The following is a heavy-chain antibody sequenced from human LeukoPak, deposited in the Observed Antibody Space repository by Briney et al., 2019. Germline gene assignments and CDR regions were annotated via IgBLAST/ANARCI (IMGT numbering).Heavy chain of an antibody. D-gene: IGHD2-2*01. V-gene: IGHV3-7*01. CDR1: GLTFSSYW. J-gene: IGHJ4*02. CDR2: IKQDGSEK. CDR3: ARVGCTSTSCLAN. Sequence: PGGSLRLSCAVSGLTFSSYWMTWVRQAPGKGLELVANIKQDGSEKYYVDSVKGRFTISRDNAKNSLYPQMSSVRAEDTAVYYCARVGCTSTSCLANWGQGTLVTVSS.